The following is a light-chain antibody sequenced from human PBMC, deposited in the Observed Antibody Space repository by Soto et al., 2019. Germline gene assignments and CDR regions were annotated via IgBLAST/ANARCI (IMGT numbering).Light chain of an antibody. Sequence: DIQMTQSPSTLSASVGDRVTITCRASQTISTLLAWYQQRPGKAPNLLIYKASSLESGVPSRFSGSGSGTEFTLTISSLQPDVFATYFCQQYSTYPWPFGQGPKLDIK. CDR3: QQYSTYPWP. J-gene: IGKJ1*01. CDR1: QTISTL. V-gene: IGKV1-5*03. CDR2: KAS.